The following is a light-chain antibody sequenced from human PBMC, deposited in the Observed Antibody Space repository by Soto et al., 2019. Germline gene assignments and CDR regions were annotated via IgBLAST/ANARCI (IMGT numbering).Light chain of an antibody. J-gene: IGKJ1*01. CDR3: QQYNSFPWT. Sequence: DIQMTQSPSTLSASVGDRVTITCRASQSISSWLAWYQQKPGKAPNLLIYKASSLESGVPSRFSGSASGTEFTLTISSLQPDDFAPYYCQQYNSFPWTFGQGPKVEIK. CDR1: QSISSW. V-gene: IGKV1-5*03. CDR2: KAS.